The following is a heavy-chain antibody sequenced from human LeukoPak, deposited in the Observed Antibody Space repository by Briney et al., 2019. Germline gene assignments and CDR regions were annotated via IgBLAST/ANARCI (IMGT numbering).Heavy chain of an antibody. D-gene: IGHD3-22*01. Sequence: KSSETLSLTCTVSGGSISSSSYYWGWIRQPPGKGLEWIGSIYYSGSTYYNPSLKSRVTISVDTSKNQFSLKLSSVTAADTAVYYCAQSISGYFEYYFDYWGQGTLVTVSS. CDR1: GGSISSSSYY. J-gene: IGHJ4*02. V-gene: IGHV4-39*01. CDR3: AQSISGYFEYYFDY. CDR2: IYYSGST.